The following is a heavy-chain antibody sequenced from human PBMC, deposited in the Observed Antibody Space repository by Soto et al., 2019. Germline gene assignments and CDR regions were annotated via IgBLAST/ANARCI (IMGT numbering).Heavy chain of an antibody. D-gene: IGHD4-17*01. Sequence: SVKVSCKASGGTFTTSAISWVRQAPGQGLEWMGGIIPIFSTADYAQKFQGRVTITADESTTTAYMELSSLRSEDTAVYYCARDRPRENYGGNYYYEMDVWGQGTTVTVSS. J-gene: IGHJ6*01. V-gene: IGHV1-69*13. CDR3: ARDRPRENYGGNYYYEMDV. CDR1: GGTFTTSA. CDR2: IIPIFSTA.